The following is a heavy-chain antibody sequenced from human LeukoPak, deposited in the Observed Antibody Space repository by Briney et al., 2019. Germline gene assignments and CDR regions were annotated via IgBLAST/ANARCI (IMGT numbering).Heavy chain of an antibody. D-gene: IGHD5-12*01. CDR2: IIPIFGTA. J-gene: IGHJ5*02. CDR3: ARDIVATIYNWFDP. Sequence: ASVKVSCKASGGTFSSYAISWVRQAPGQGLEWMGGIIPIFGTANYAQKFQGRVTITADESTSTAYMELSSLRSEDTAVYYCARDIVATIYNWFDPWSQGTLVTVSS. CDR1: GGTFSSYA. V-gene: IGHV1-69*13.